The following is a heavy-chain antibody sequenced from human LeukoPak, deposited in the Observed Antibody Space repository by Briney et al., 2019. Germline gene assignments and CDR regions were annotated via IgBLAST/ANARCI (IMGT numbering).Heavy chain of an antibody. CDR3: ARDPYYYDSSGYTH. CDR1: GFTFSRYN. CDR2: ISSSSSYI. V-gene: IGHV3-21*01. J-gene: IGHJ4*02. D-gene: IGHD3-22*01. Sequence: GGSLRLSCATSGFTFSRYNMIWVRQAPGKGLEWVSSISSSSSYIYYADSVKGRFTISRDNAKNSLYLQRNSLRAEDTAVYYCARDPYYYDSSGYTHWGQGTLVTVSS.